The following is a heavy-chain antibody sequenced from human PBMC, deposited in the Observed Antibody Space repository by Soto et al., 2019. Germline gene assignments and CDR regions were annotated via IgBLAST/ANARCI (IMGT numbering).Heavy chain of an antibody. CDR2: IKQDGSEK. CDR1: GFTFSSYW. V-gene: IGHV3-7*01. Sequence: GGSLRLSCAASGFTFSSYWMSWVRQAPGKGLEWVANIKQDGSEKYYVDSVKGRFTISRDNAKNSLYLQMNSLRAEDTAVYYCARELWWDSGYENYYYYYMDVWGKGTTVTVSS. D-gene: IGHD5-12*01. J-gene: IGHJ6*03. CDR3: ARELWWDSGYENYYYYYMDV.